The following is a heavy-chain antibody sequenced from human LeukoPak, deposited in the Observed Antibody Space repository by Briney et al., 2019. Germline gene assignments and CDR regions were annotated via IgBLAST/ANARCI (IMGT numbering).Heavy chain of an antibody. J-gene: IGHJ4*02. CDR1: GGSISSYY. Sequence: PSEILSLTCTVSGGSISSYYWSWIRQPPGKGLEWIGYIYYSGSTNYNPSLKSRVTISVDMSKNQFSLKLSSVTAADTAVYYCAKADSYGGNSQLFDYWGQGTLVTVSS. D-gene: IGHD4-23*01. CDR3: AKADSYGGNSQLFDY. CDR2: IYYSGST. V-gene: IGHV4-59*01.